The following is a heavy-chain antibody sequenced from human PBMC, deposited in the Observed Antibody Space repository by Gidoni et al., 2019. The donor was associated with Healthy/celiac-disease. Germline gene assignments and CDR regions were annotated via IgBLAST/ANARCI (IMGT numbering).Heavy chain of an antibody. J-gene: IGHJ6*02. CDR1: GFIFDDYT. CDR2: ISWDGGST. Sequence: EVQLVESGGVVVQPGGSLRLSCAASGFIFDDYTLHWVRQAPGKGLEWVSLISWDGGSTYYADSVKGRFTISRDNSKNSLYLQMNSLRTEDTALYYCAKDEGYCSGGSCYYSGSRQNYYYYYGMDVWGQGTTVTVSS. CDR3: AKDEGYCSGGSCYYSGSRQNYYYYYGMDV. D-gene: IGHD2-15*01. V-gene: IGHV3-43*01.